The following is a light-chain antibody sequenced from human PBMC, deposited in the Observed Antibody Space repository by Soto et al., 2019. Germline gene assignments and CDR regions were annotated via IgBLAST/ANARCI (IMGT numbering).Light chain of an antibody. J-gene: IGKJ1*01. V-gene: IGKV3-15*01. CDR3: QQYDNWPWT. CDR2: GAS. Sequence: IVLTQSPASRSLSAGERATLSWRASQSVSSYLAWYQQKPGQAPRLLIYGASRRATSFPARFSGSGSGPDFTLTISSLQSEEFAVYYCQQYDNWPWTFGQGTK. CDR1: QSVSSY.